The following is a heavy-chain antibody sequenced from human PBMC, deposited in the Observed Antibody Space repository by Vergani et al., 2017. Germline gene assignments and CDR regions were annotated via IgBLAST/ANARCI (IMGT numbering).Heavy chain of an antibody. D-gene: IGHD3-10*01. CDR3: ASAATHYGSGSFSWFDP. Sequence: QVQLVQSGAEVKKPGSSVKVSCKASGGTFSSYAISWVRQAPGQGLEWMGGISPIFGTANNAQKFQGRVTITADESTSTAYMELSSLRSEDTAVYYCASAATHYGSGSFSWFDPWGQGTLVTVSS. J-gene: IGHJ5*02. CDR1: GGTFSSYA. V-gene: IGHV1-69*01. CDR2: ISPIFGTA.